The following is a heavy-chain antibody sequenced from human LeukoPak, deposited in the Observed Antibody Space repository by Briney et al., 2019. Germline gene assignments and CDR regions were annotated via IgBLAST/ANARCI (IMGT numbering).Heavy chain of an antibody. J-gene: IGHJ4*02. Sequence: GESLKISCKGSGYSFTSYWIGWVRLMPGKGLEWMGIIYPGDSDTRYSPSFQGQVTISADKSISTAYLQWSSLKASDTAMYYCARHAHYYDSSGISYYFDYWGQGTLVTVSS. D-gene: IGHD3-22*01. CDR2: IYPGDSDT. V-gene: IGHV5-51*01. CDR3: ARHAHYYDSSGISYYFDY. CDR1: GYSFTSYW.